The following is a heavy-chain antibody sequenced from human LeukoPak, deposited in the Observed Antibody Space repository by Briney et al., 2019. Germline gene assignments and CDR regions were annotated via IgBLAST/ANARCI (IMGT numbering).Heavy chain of an antibody. CDR1: GESFSGYY. V-gene: IGHV4-34*01. D-gene: IGHD5/OR15-5a*01. Sequence: PSETLSLTCALYGESFSGYYWSWIRQPPGEGLEWLGEINHSGSTNHNPSLKSRLTIPLHKNQFSLKLTSVTAAGTAGYCLAIGPYYHYSVLTRRNIDFWGQGTLVTVSS. CDR3: AIGPYYHYSVLTRRNIDF. CDR2: INHSGST. J-gene: IGHJ4*02.